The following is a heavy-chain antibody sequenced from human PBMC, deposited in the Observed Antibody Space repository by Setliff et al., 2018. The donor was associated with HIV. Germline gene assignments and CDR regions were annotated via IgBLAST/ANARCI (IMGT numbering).Heavy chain of an antibody. Sequence: SVKVSCKASGGTFSSYAINWVRQAPGQGLEWMGGIIPILGVAHHAQKFQGRVTITGDKSTSTAYMGLRSLRSEDTAVYYCARDKEKRSYNNSDCHYDWFDTWGQGTLVTVSS. CDR3: ARDKEKRSYNNSDCHYDWFDT. V-gene: IGHV1-69*10. CDR2: IIPILGVA. J-gene: IGHJ5*02. CDR1: GGTFSSYA. D-gene: IGHD2-21*01.